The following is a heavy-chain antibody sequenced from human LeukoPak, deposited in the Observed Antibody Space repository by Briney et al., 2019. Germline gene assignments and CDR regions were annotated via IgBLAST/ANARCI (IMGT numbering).Heavy chain of an antibody. CDR2: ISGSGGNT. D-gene: IGHD3-3*01. CDR3: AKSIASYYDFWSGYGDY. CDR1: GFTFSSYA. V-gene: IGHV3-23*01. Sequence: GGSLRLACAASGFTFSSYAMSWVRQAPGKGLEWVSAISGSGGNTYYADSVKGRFTISRDNSKNTLYLQMNTLRAEDTAVYCCAKSIASYYDFWSGYGDYWAREPWSPSPQ. J-gene: IGHJ4*02.